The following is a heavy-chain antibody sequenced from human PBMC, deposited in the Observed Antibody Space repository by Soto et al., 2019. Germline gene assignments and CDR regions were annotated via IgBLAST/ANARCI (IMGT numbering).Heavy chain of an antibody. J-gene: IGHJ6*02. CDR2: ISTYNGNT. D-gene: IGHD2-15*01. CDR1: GYTFDRYG. V-gene: IGHV1-18*01. CDR3: ARGGYCSSGSCALYSHEYFGMDV. Sequence: ASVKVSCKASGYTFDRYGISWVRQAPGQGLEWMGWISTYNGNTNYAQKLKGRVTMTTDTFTSTAYMELRSLTSDDTAVYYCARGGYCSSGSCALYSHEYFGMDVWGQGTTVTVSS.